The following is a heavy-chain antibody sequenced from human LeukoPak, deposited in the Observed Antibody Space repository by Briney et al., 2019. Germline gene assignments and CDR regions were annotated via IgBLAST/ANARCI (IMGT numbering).Heavy chain of an antibody. D-gene: IGHD5-24*01. J-gene: IGHJ4*02. Sequence: GGSLRLSCAASGFTFSSYDMHWVRQATGKGLEWVSAIGTAGDTYYPGSVKGRFTISRESAKNSLYLQMNSLRAGDTAVYYCARGDGYNYGCIDYWGQGTLVTVSS. CDR3: ARGDGYNYGCIDY. V-gene: IGHV3-13*01. CDR2: IGTAGDT. CDR1: GFTFSSYD.